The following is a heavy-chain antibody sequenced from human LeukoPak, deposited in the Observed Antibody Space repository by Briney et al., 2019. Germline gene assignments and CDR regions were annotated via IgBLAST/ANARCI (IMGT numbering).Heavy chain of an antibody. V-gene: IGHV1-69*13. CDR1: GGTFNNYV. J-gene: IGHJ5*02. D-gene: IGHD4-17*01. CDR2: IIPIFGTA. Sequence: ASVKVSCKASGGTFNNYVISWVRQAPGQGLEWMGGIIPIFGTANYAQKFQGRVTITADESTSTAYMELSSLRSKDTAVYYCARDFGQTDYGDYLGSGWFDPWGQGTLVTVSS. CDR3: ARDFGQTDYGDYLGSGWFDP.